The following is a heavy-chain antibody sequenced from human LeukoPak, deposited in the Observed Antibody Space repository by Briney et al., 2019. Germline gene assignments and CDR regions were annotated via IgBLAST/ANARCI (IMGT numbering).Heavy chain of an antibody. V-gene: IGHV3-53*01. CDR1: GFTVSSNY. J-gene: IGHJ6*04. CDR3: AELGITMIGGV. CDR2: IYSGGST. Sequence: GSLRLSCAASGFTVSSNYMSWVRQAPGKGLEWVSVIYSGGSTYYADSVKGRFIISRDNSKNTLYLQMNSLRAEDTAVYYCAELGITMIGGVWGKGTTVTISS. D-gene: IGHD3-10*02.